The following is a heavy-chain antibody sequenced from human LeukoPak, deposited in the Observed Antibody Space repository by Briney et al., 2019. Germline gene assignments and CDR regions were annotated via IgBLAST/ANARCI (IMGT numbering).Heavy chain of an antibody. D-gene: IGHD3-22*01. CDR3: ANDLSSMIVVRTTNWFVDL. CDR1: ARNVSNCW. V-gene: IGHV3-7*01. Sequence: GGSLRLSCPSSARNVSNCWMRWPEQAPGKGLEWLANINQDGSEIYYVDSVKGRFTISRDNGKNSLYLQINSLRAEYTGVYYCANDLSSMIVVRTTNWFVDLWGRGTLVTVSS. J-gene: IGHJ2*01. CDR2: INQDGSEI.